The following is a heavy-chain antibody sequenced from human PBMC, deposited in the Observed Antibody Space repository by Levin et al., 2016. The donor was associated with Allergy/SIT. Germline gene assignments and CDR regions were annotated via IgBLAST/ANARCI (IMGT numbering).Heavy chain of an antibody. J-gene: IGHJ3*02. CDR2: IYSTGST. CDR1: GGSVSSGDYN. CDR3: ASTGYSSTWYLDSAFDI. D-gene: IGHD6-13*01. V-gene: IGHV4-61*08. Sequence: SETLSLTCTVSGGSVSSGDYNWNWIRQPPGKPLQYLGYIYSTGSTNYNPSLKSRVTISIDTAKNQFSLKLTSVTAADTAFYYCASTGYSSTWYLDSAFDIWGQGTMVTVSS.